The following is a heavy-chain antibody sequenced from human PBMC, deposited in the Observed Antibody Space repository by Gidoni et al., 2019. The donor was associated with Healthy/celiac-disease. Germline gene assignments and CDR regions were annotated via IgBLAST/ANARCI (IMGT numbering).Heavy chain of an antibody. J-gene: IGHJ6*02. Sequence: VQLVQSGAEVKTPGSSGKVAGKASGGTFSSYAISWVRQAPGQGLEWMGGIIPIFGTANYAQKFQGRVTITADESTSTAYMELSSLSSEDTAVYYCARDPSKKPSYYYYYGMDVWGQGTTVPVSS. V-gene: IGHV1-69*01. CDR2: IIPIFGTA. D-gene: IGHD4-4*01. CDR3: ARDPSKKPSYYYYYGMDV. CDR1: GGTFSSYA.